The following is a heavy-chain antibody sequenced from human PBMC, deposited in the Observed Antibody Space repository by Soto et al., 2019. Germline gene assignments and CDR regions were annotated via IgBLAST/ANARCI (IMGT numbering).Heavy chain of an antibody. V-gene: IGHV3-23*01. CDR1: GFTFSSYA. CDR2: ISGSGGST. CDR3: AKLDEYYDSSGYDY. D-gene: IGHD3-22*01. J-gene: IGHJ4*02. Sequence: EVQLLESGGGLVQPGGSLRLSGAAYGFTFSSYAMSWVREAPGKGLEWVSAISGSGGSTYYADSVKGRFTISRDNSKNTLYLQMNSLRAEDTAVYYCAKLDEYYDSSGYDYWGQGTLVTVSS.